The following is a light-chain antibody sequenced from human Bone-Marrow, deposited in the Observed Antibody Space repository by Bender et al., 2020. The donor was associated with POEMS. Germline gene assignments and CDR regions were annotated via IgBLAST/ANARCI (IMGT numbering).Light chain of an antibody. CDR3: TSYADSASANWL. Sequence: QSALTQPASASGSPGQSVTISCTGTSSDIGTYNYVSWYQQHPGKAPKLIIYEVNKRPSGVPDRFSGSKSGNTASLTVSGLQAEDEADYYCTSYADSASANWLFGGGTKLTVL. CDR2: EVN. J-gene: IGLJ3*02. V-gene: IGLV2-8*01. CDR1: SSDIGTYNY.